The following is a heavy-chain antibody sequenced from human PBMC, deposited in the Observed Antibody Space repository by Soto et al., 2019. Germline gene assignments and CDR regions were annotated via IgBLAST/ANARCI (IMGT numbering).Heavy chain of an antibody. J-gene: IGHJ3*02. CDR1: GFTVSSNY. CDR2: IYSGGST. D-gene: IGHD3-16*02. Sequence: GGSLRLSCAASGFTVSSNYMSWVRQAPGKGLEWVLVIYSGGSTYYADSVKGRFTIYRDNSKNTLYLQMNSLRAEDTAVYYCARDSLTGDAFDIWGQGTMVTVSS. CDR3: ARDSLTGDAFDI. V-gene: IGHV3-53*01.